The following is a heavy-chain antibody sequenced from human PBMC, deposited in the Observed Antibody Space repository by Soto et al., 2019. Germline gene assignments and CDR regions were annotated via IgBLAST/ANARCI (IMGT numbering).Heavy chain of an antibody. CDR3: ARGGTPIDY. CDR2: IRSKTNNYAT. CDR1: GLTFSDSA. V-gene: IGHV3-73*02. J-gene: IGHJ4*02. D-gene: IGHD3-16*01. Sequence: EVPFVESGGGLVQPGGSLKLSCAASGLTFSDSAIHWVRQASGKGLEWVGRIRSKTNNYATTYAASVKGRFTISRDDSKNTAYLQMNSLKTEDTAVYYCARGGTPIDYWGQGTLVTVSS.